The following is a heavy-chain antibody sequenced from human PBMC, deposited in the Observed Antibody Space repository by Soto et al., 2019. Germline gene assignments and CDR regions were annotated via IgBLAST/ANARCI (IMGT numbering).Heavy chain of an antibody. CDR2: LSGTGGST. Sequence: EVQLLESGGGFAQPGGSLRVSCAASGFSFSSSFSSYAMTWVRRAPGKGLEWVSGLSGTGGSTFYAASVRGRFTISRDNSKNTLYLEMNSLRAEDTAVYYCAKGVSFSPAFYFDSWGQGTLVSVSS. D-gene: IGHD1-26*01. CDR1: GFSFSSSFSSYA. CDR3: AKGVSFSPAFYFDS. J-gene: IGHJ4*02. V-gene: IGHV3-23*01.